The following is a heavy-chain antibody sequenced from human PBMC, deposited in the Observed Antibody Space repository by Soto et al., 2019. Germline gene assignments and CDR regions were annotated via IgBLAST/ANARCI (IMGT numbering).Heavy chain of an antibody. CDR1: GYTFTSDG. Sequence: QVQLVQSGAEVKKPGASVKVSCKAPGYTFTSDGISWVRQAPGQGLEWMGWSSAYNGNTNYAQKLKGRVTMTTDTSTSTAYMELRSLRSDDTAVYYCARYGGGYGSGRYYNVGYYYYYVDVWGKGTTVTVSS. J-gene: IGHJ6*03. V-gene: IGHV1-18*01. D-gene: IGHD3-10*01. CDR2: SSAYNGNT. CDR3: ARYGGGYGSGRYYNVGYYYYYVDV.